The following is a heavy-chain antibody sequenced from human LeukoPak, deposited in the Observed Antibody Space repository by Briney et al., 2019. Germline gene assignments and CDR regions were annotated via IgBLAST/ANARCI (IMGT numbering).Heavy chain of an antibody. CDR2: IYYTGTT. CDR1: GGSISGTYY. V-gene: IGHV4-59*08. J-gene: IGHJ4*02. D-gene: IGHD2-15*01. CDR3: ASLYCSGGSCYSDY. Sequence: SETLSLTCTVSGGSISGTYYWSWIRQPPGKGLEWIGYIYYTGTTDSNPSLKSRVTISVDTSKNQFSLKLSSVTAADTAVYYCASLYCSGGSCYSDYWGQGTLVTVSS.